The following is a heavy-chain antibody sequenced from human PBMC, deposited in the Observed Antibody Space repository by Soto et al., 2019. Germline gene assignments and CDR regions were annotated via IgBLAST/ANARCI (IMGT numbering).Heavy chain of an antibody. V-gene: IGHV1-69*12. J-gene: IGHJ6*02. CDR1: GGTFSRYA. CDR3: GRQGAALRDYYYAMDV. D-gene: IGHD6-25*01. CDR2: IIPTFGTA. Sequence: QVQLVQSGAEVKKPGSSVKVSCKASGGTFSRYAISWVRQSPGQGLEWMGGIIPTFGTAHYAQKFQGRVTITAAESTSTDYTELSSPRSEDTAVYYCGRQGAALRDYYYAMDVWGQGTTVTVSS.